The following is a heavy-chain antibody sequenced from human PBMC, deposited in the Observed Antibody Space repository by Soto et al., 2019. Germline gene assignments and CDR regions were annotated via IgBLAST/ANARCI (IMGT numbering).Heavy chain of an antibody. Sequence: GGSLRLSCAASGFIFSTYWMNWVRQAPGKGLEWVANIKHDGREKYYVDSVKGRFTISRDNAKNSLYLQMNSLTAGDTAVYYCARPLVEMATIPDYWGQGTLVTVSS. CDR3: ARPLVEMATIPDY. J-gene: IGHJ4*02. CDR2: IKHDGREK. D-gene: IGHD5-12*01. V-gene: IGHV3-7*01. CDR1: GFIFSTYW.